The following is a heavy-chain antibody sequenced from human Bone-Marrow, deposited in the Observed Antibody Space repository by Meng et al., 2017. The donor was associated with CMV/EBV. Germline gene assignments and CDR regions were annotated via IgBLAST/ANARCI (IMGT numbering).Heavy chain of an antibody. V-gene: IGHV4-34*01. CDR2: ISPLGGT. CDR3: ARGATKFDS. CDR1: GRSFSTYF. J-gene: IGHJ4*02. D-gene: IGHD5-24*01. Sequence: QIQIQQWGAGHLKPSETLSLTCGVYGRSFSTYFWSWIRQSPGKGLEWLGEISPLGGTSYNPSLKSRVTISLDTSNKQISLRLTSVTAADTAVYYCARGATKFDSWGQGTLVTVSS.